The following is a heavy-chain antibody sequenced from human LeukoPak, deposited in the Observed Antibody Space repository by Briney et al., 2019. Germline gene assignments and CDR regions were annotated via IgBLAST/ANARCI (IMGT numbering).Heavy chain of an antibody. J-gene: IGHJ3*02. CDR1: GFTFSNYN. V-gene: IGHV3-21*06. Sequence: GGSLRLSCAASGFTFSNYNMNWVRQAPGKGLEWVSYISSRGSYTYYADSVKGRFTISRDNAKNSLYPQMNSLRAEDTAVYYCARIDAFDIWGQGTMVTVSS. CDR2: ISSRGSYT. CDR3: ARIDAFDI.